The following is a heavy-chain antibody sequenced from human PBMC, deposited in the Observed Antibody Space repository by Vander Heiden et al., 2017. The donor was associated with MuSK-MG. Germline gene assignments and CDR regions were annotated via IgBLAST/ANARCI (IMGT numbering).Heavy chain of an antibody. CDR2: IYYSGST. D-gene: IGHD6-19*01. CDR3: ARNAVIISSGWYYFDY. CDR1: GGSISRSSYY. J-gene: IGHJ4*02. V-gene: IGHV4-39*01. Sequence: QLQLQASGPGLAKPSETTSRTCTVSGGSISRSSYYWGWIRQPPGKGREWIGSIYYSGSTYYNPSLKSRVTISVDTSKNQFSLKLSSVTAADTAVYYCARNAVIISSGWYYFDYWGQGTLVTVSS.